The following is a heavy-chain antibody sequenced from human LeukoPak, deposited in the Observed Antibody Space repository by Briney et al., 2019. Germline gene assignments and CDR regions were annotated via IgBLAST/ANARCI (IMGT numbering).Heavy chain of an antibody. Sequence: PSETLSLTCTVSGGSISSYYWSWIRQPPGKGLEWIGYIYYSGSTNYNPSLKSRVTISVDTSKNQFSLKLSSVTAADTAVYYCARDAVPASSSWYRGAFDIWGQGTMVTVSS. V-gene: IGHV4-59*01. CDR1: GGSISSYY. CDR2: IYYSGST. J-gene: IGHJ3*02. D-gene: IGHD6-13*01. CDR3: ARDAVPASSSWYRGAFDI.